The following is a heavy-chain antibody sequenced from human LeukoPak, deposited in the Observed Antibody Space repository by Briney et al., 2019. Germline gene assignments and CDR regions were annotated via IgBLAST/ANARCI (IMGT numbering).Heavy chain of an antibody. Sequence: TVKVSCKASGFTFTSSAMQWVRQARGQRLEWIGWIVVGSGNTNYAQKFQERVTITRDMSTSTTYMKLSSLRSEDTAVYYCGADLTMVRGVPRWFDPWGQGTLVTVSS. D-gene: IGHD3-10*01. CDR2: IVVGSGNT. CDR3: GADLTMVRGVPRWFDP. J-gene: IGHJ5*02. V-gene: IGHV1-58*02. CDR1: GFTFTSSA.